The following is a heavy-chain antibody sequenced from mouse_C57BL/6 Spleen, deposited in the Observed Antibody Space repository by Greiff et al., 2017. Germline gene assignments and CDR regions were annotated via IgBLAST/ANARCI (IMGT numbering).Heavy chain of an antibody. D-gene: IGHD2-1*01. J-gene: IGHJ2*01. CDR2: IYPGDGDT. V-gene: IGHV1-82*01. CDR1: GYAFSSSW. Sequence: VQLQQSGPELVKPGASVKISCKASGYAFSSSWMNWVKQRPGKGLEWIGRIYPGDGDTNYNGKFKGKATLTADKSSSTAYMQLSSLTSEDSAVYFCARSSTYGNNYCDDWGQGTTLTVSA. CDR3: ARSSTYGNNYCDD.